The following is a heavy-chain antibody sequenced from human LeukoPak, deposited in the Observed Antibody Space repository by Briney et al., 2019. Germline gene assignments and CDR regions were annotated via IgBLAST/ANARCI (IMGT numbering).Heavy chain of an antibody. CDR1: GFTFSSYA. CDR3: LRGDRRDY. J-gene: IGHJ4*02. V-gene: IGHV3-48*04. Sequence: GGSLRLSCKVSGFTFSSYAMFWVRQAPGKGLEWVSYISSSSSTIYYADSVKGRFTISRDNAKDSLYLQMNSLRVEDTAVYHCLRGDRRDYWGQGTLVTVSS. CDR2: ISSSSSTI.